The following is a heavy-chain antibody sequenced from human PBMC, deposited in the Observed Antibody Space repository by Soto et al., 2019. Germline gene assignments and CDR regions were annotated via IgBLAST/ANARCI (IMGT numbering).Heavy chain of an antibody. V-gene: IGHV4-61*08. J-gene: IGHJ5*02. D-gene: IGHD3-10*01. CDR1: GGSISSGGYY. CDR2: IYYSGSI. CDR3: ARDYRYHTMVRGVISWFDP. Sequence: SETLSLTCTVSGGSISSGGYYWSWIRQPPGKGLEWIGHIYYSGSINYNPSLKSRVTISVDTSKNQLSLKLSSVTAADTAVYYCARDYRYHTMVRGVISWFDPWGQGTLVTVSS.